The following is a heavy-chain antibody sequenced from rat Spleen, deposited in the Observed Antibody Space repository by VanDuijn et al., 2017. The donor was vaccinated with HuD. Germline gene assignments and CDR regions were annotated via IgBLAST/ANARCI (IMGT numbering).Heavy chain of an antibody. CDR3: ARHVASYYGSPYWYFDF. J-gene: IGHJ1*01. CDR2: ISYDGSST. Sequence: EVQLVESGGGLVQPGRSMKLSCAVSGFTFSNYDMAWVRQAPTKGLEWVATISYDGSSTYYRDSVKGRFTISRDNAKSTLYLQMDSLRSEDTATYYCARHVASYYGSPYWYFDFWGPGTMVTVSS. D-gene: IGHD1-7*01. V-gene: IGHV5-29*01. CDR1: GFTFSNYD.